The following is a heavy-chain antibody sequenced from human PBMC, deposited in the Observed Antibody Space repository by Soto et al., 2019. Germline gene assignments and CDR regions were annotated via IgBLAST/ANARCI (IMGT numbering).Heavy chain of an antibody. CDR1: GFTFSTYA. J-gene: IGHJ6*03. CDR3: AKRGYSGYDPSDA. CDR2: ISNSGGTP. V-gene: IGHV3-23*01. D-gene: IGHD5-12*01. Sequence: PGGSLRLSCAASGFTFSTYALTWVRQAPGKGLEWVSGISNSGGTPFYADSVKGRFTIARDNSKNTLYPQMNSLRAEDTAVYYCAKRGYSGYDPSDAWGKGTTATVS.